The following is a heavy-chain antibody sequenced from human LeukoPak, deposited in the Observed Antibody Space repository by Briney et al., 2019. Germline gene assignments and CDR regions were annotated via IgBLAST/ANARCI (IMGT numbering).Heavy chain of an antibody. D-gene: IGHD2-15*01. V-gene: IGHV5-10-1*01. CDR1: GYSFTSYW. CDR3: ASGRSSKWYFDY. J-gene: IGHJ4*02. CDR2: IDPSDYYT. Sequence: GGSLRLSCKGSGYSFTSYWITWVRQMPGKGLEWMGRIDPSDYYTNYSPSFQGHVTISVDKSISTAYLQWSSLKASDTAMYYCASGRSSKWYFDYWGPGTLVTVSS.